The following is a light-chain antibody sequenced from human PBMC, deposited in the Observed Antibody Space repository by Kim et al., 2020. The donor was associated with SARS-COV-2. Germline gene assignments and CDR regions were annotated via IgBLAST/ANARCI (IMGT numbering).Light chain of an antibody. V-gene: IGKV1-5*03. CDR1: QSISSW. CDR3: QQYISYPYT. CDR2: KAS. J-gene: IGKJ2*01. Sequence: SASVGGQVAITCRDSQSISSWLAWYQQKSGKAPNLLIYKASNLEIGVSSRFSGSGSGTEFTLTISCLQPDDFATYYCQQYISYPYTFGQGTKLEI.